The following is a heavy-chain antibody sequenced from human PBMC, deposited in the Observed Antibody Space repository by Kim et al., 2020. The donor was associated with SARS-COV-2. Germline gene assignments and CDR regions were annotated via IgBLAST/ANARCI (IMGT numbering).Heavy chain of an antibody. Sequence: GESLKISCKGSGYSFTSYWIGWVRQMPGKGLEWMGIIYPGDSDTRYSPSFQGQVTISADKSISTAYLQWSSLKASDTAMYYCARRLGEYYYGSSGYYQPGDAVDIWGQGTMVTVSS. CDR3: ARRLGEYYYGSSGYYQPGDAVDI. J-gene: IGHJ3*02. CDR1: GYSFTSYW. D-gene: IGHD3-22*01. V-gene: IGHV5-51*01. CDR2: IYPGDSDT.